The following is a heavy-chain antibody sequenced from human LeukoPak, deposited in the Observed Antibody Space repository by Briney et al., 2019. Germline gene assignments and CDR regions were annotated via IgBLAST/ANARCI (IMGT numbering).Heavy chain of an antibody. V-gene: IGHV4-34*01. CDR3: ARGRGSSWYTAYYYYYMDV. CDR1: GGSFSGYY. Sequence: PSETLSLTCAVYGGSFSGYYWSWIRQPPGKGLEWIGEINHSGSTNYNPSLKSRVTISVDTSKNQFSLKLSSVTAADTAVYYCARGRGSSWYTAYYYYYMDVWGKGTTVTVSS. D-gene: IGHD6-13*01. J-gene: IGHJ6*03. CDR2: INHSGST.